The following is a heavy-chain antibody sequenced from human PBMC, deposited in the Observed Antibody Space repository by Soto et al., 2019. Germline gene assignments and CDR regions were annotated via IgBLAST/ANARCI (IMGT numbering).Heavy chain of an antibody. J-gene: IGHJ6*04. Sequence: QVQLVESGGGVVQPGRSLRLSCAASGFTFSSYGMHWVRQAPGKGLEWVAVIWYDGSNKYYADSVKGRFTISRDNSKTTLILQRNGLRAEDTVVYSWGRDGGATPPDYYVRDVWGKGTTVT. V-gene: IGHV3-33*01. CDR1: GFTFSSYG. D-gene: IGHD1-26*01. CDR3: GRDGGATPPDYYVRDV. CDR2: IWYDGSNK.